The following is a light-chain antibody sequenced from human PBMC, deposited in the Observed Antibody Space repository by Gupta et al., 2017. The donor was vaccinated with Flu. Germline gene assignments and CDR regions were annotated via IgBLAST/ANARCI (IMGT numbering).Light chain of an antibody. J-gene: IGLJ2*01. V-gene: IGLV3-21*02. CDR2: DNI. CDR1: NIGVKS. Sequence: SYVLTQPPSVSVAPGQTARITCGGNNIGVKSVHWYQQKPGQAPALVVYDNIDRPSGIPDRFSGSNSGSTATLTINRVEAGDEADYHCQVWDSRSDHVVCGGGTKLTVL. CDR3: QVWDSRSDHVV.